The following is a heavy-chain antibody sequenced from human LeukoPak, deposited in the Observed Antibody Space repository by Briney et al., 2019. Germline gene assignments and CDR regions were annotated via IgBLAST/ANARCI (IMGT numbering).Heavy chain of an antibody. CDR3: ARAPRIVGATRLDY. V-gene: IGHV1-18*04. CDR1: GYTFTCYY. CDR2: ISAYNGNT. J-gene: IGHJ4*02. D-gene: IGHD1-26*01. Sequence: GASVKVSCKASGYTFTCYYMHCVRLAPGQGLEWMGWISAYNGNTNYAQKLQGRVTMTTDTSTSTAYMELRSLRSDDTAVYYCARAPRIVGATRLDYWGQGTLVTVSS.